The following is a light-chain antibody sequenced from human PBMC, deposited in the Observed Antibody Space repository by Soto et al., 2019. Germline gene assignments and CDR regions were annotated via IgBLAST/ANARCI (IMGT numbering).Light chain of an antibody. CDR3: QQRSNWPRGT. CDR2: DAS. J-gene: IGKJ1*01. CDR1: QSVSSY. V-gene: IGKV3-11*01. Sequence: EMVMTQSPATLSLSPGERATLSCRASQSVSSYLAWYQQKPGQAPSLLIYDASNRATGIPARFSGSGSGTDFTLTISSLEPEDFAVYYCQQRSNWPRGTFGQGTKVDIK.